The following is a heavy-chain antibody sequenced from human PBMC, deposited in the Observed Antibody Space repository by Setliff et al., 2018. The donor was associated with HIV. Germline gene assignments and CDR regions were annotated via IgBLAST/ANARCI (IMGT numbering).Heavy chain of an antibody. CDR3: VNPSGAMGDFDS. CDR1: GDSITSNSYY. CDR2: MHHGGSI. Sequence: SETLSLTCTVSGDSITSNSYYWGWIRQSPGKGLEWIGTMHHGGSIYYNPSLKSRVAIFIDTSKNQFSLRLSSVTAADTAVYYCVNPSGAMGDFDSWGQGTLVTVSS. V-gene: IGHV4-39*01. J-gene: IGHJ4*02. D-gene: IGHD3-16*01.